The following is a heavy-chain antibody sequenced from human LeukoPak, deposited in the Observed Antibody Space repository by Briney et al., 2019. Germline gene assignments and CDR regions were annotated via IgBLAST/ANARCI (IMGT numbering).Heavy chain of an antibody. V-gene: IGHV4-59*08. CDR1: AGSISTYY. CDR3: ARLSGYYYDLPGWFDS. J-gene: IGHJ5*01. CDR2: IYYTGST. D-gene: IGHD3-22*01. Sequence: SETLSLTCSVSAGSISTYYWTWVRQPPGKGLEWIGYIYYTGSTNYNPSLKSRVTISVDTSKNQFSLKLASVTAADTAVYYCARLSGYYYDLPGWFDSWGQGTLVTVSS.